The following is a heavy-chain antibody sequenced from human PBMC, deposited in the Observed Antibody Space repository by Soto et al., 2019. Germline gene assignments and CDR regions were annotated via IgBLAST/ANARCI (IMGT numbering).Heavy chain of an antibody. J-gene: IGHJ4*02. CDR1: GGSISSSNW. CDR2: IYHSGST. CDR3: GRRDGYSYGGKIDS. D-gene: IGHD5-18*01. V-gene: IGHV4-4*02. Sequence: PSETLSLTCAVSGGSISSSNWWSWVRQPPGKGLEWIGEIYHSGSTNYNPSLKSRVTISVDKSKNQFSLKLSSVTAADTSVYYCGRRDGYSYGGKIDSWGQGTLVTVSS.